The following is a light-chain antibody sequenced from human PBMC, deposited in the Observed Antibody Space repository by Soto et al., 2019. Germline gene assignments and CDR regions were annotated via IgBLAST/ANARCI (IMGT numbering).Light chain of an antibody. CDR2: DVS. CDR1: NSDVGAYNY. CDR3: SSYTNSNTLV. V-gene: IGLV2-14*01. J-gene: IGLJ2*01. Sequence: QSALTQPASVSGSPGQSITISCTGTNSDVGAYNYVSWYQQPPGKAPKLIIYDVSNRPSGVSNRFSGSKSGNTASLTISGLQAEDEADYYCSSYTNSNTLVFGGGTKLTVL.